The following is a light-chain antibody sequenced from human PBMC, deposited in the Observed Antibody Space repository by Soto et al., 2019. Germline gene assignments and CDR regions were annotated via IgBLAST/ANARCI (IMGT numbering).Light chain of an antibody. CDR1: QSVSSN. J-gene: IGKJ4*01. CDR3: QQRSNWPFLT. CDR2: DTS. V-gene: IGKV3-11*01. Sequence: EIVLTQSPATLSLSPGERATLSCXASQSVSSNLAWYQQKPGQAPRLLIYDTSSRATGIPARFSGSGSGTDFTLTISSLEPEDFAVYYCQQRSNWPFLTFGGGTKVDIK.